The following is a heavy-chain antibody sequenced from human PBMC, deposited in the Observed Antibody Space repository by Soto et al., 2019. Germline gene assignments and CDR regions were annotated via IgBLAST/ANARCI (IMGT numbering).Heavy chain of an antibody. CDR3: ARQSYDFWSGYPSYGMDV. Sequence: GESLKISCKGSGYSFTSYWISWVRQMPGKGLEWMGRIDPSDSYTNYSPSFQGHVTISADKSISTAYLQWSSLKASDTAMYYCARQSYDFWSGYPSYGMDVWGQGTTVTVSS. CDR2: IDPSDSYT. D-gene: IGHD3-3*01. CDR1: GYSFTSYW. V-gene: IGHV5-10-1*01. J-gene: IGHJ6*02.